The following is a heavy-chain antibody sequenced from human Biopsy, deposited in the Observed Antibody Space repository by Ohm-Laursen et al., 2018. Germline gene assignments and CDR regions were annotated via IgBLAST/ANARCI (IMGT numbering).Heavy chain of an antibody. Sequence: WLRQPPGKGLEWIGSIYNTETTFYNPSLKSRVTISVDTSTNQFSLKVSSVTAADTALYFCARHPTGFWFDPWGHGTLVTVSS. J-gene: IGHJ5*02. CDR2: IYNTETT. CDR3: ARHPTGFWFDP. V-gene: IGHV4-39*01.